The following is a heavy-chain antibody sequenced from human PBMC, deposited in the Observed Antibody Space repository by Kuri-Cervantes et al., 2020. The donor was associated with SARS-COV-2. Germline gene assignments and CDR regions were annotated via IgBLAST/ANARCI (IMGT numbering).Heavy chain of an antibody. Sequence: ASVQVSCKASGYTFTSYSIHWVRQAPGQRPECMGWMNTGHGNTEYSQKFQGRATITADQSTGISYVELSSLTSEDMAVYYCARGRRSVSYYSPLDTWGQGTLVTVSS. CDR3: ARGRRSVSYYSPLDT. CDR1: GYTFTSYS. V-gene: IGHV1-3*03. CDR2: MNTGHGNT. D-gene: IGHD3-10*01. J-gene: IGHJ5*02.